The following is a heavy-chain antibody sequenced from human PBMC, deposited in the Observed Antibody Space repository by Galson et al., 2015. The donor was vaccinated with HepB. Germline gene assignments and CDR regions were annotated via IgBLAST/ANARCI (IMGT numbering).Heavy chain of an antibody. CDR3: ASARAGTWYYFDY. D-gene: IGHD3-10*01. J-gene: IGHJ4*02. CDR2: ISSSSSYI. V-gene: IGHV3-21*01. CDR1: GFTFSSYS. Sequence: SLRLSCAASGFTFSSYSMNWVRQAPGKGLEWVSSISSSSSYIYYADSVKGRFTISRDNAKNSLYLQMNSLRAEDTAVYYCASARAGTWYYFDYWGQGTLVTVSS.